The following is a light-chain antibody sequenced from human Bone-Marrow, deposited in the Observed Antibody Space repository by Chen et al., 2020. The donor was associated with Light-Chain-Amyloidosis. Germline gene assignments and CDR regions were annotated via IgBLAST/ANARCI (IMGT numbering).Light chain of an antibody. V-gene: IGKV3-20*01. CDR2: DAS. CDR1: RRVSSNH. CDR3: HQYSSSLRWT. Sequence: EVVLTQSPGTLSLSPGEGATLSCRASRRVSSNHLAWYQHKPGQAPRLLIDDASTRATGIPVRYNGSGSGRDVNLSSSRVEPEDVAVYYCHQYSSSLRWTVGQGANVESK. J-gene: IGKJ1*01.